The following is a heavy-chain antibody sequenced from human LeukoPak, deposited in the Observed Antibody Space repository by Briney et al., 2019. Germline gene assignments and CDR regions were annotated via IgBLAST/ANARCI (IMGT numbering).Heavy chain of an antibody. CDR1: GFTFSNAW. CDR3: TTTAGSGVEVYYYYGMDV. J-gene: IGHJ6*02. D-gene: IGHD6-25*01. CDR2: IKSKTDGGTT. V-gene: IGHV3-15*07. Sequence: GGSLRLSCAASGFTFSNAWMNWVRQAPGKGLEWVGRIKSKTDGGTTDYAAPVKGRFTISRDDSKNTLYPQMNSLKTEDTAVYYCTTTAGSGVEVYYYYGMDVWGQGTTVTVSS.